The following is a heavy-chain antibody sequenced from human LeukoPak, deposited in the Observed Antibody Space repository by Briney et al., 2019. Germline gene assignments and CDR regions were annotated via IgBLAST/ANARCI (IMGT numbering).Heavy chain of an antibody. CDR2: IYPGDSDT. J-gene: IGHJ6*02. V-gene: IGHV5-51*01. Sequence: GESLKIPCKGSGYSFTNYWIGWVRQMPGKGLEWMGIIYPGDSDTRYIPSFQGQVTISADKSISTACLQWSSLKASDTAMYYCARRGTSNSYYVMDVWGQGTTVTVSS. D-gene: IGHD1-1*01. CDR3: ARRGTSNSYYVMDV. CDR1: GYSFTNYW.